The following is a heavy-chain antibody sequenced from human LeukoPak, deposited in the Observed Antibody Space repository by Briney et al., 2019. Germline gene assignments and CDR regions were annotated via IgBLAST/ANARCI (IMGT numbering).Heavy chain of an antibody. CDR2: ISGGGSSA. Sequence: GGSLRLSCAASGFTFSSYAMSWVRQAPGKGLQWVSTISGGGSSAFYADSVKGRFTISRDNSKNTLYLQMNSLRAEDTAVYYCAPLSNPNFGDWGQGTLVTVSS. CDR3: APLSNPNFGD. CDR1: GFTFSSYA. J-gene: IGHJ4*02. D-gene: IGHD1-14*01. V-gene: IGHV3-23*01.